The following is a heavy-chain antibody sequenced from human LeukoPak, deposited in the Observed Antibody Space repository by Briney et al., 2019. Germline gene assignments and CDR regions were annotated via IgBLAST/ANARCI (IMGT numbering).Heavy chain of an antibody. CDR2: ISGSGGST. V-gene: IGHV3-23*01. CDR3: ATDSSSWYFDS. J-gene: IGHJ4*02. Sequence: GGSLRLSCAASGFTFSSYALSWVRQAPGKGLEWVSAISGSGGSTDYADSVKGRFTISGDNSKSTLYLQMSSLRVEDTAVYYCATDSSSWYFDSWGQGSLVTVSS. D-gene: IGHD6-13*01. CDR1: GFTFSSYA.